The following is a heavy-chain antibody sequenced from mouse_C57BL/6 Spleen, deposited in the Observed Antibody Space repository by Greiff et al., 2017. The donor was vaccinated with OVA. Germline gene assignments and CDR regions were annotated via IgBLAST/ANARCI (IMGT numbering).Heavy chain of an antibody. V-gene: IGHV1-64*01. Sequence: VQLQQPGAELVKPGATVKMTCKASGYTFTSYWVHWVQQRPGHGLEWIGMIHPNSGSTNYNEMFKSKATLTVDKSSSTAYMQLSSLTSEDAAVYYCARGTTVVATEAMDYWGQGTSVTVSS. D-gene: IGHD1-1*01. CDR1: GYTFTSYW. CDR3: ARGTTVVATEAMDY. J-gene: IGHJ4*01. CDR2: IHPNSGST.